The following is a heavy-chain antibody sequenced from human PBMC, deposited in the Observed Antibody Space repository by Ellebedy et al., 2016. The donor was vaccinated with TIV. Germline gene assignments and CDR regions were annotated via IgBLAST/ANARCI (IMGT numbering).Heavy chain of an antibody. J-gene: IGHJ3*02. Sequence: ASVKVSCKASGGTFSSYAISWVRQAPGQGLEWMGGIIPIFGTANYAQKFQGRVTITADESTSTAYMELSSLRSEDTAVYYCARDHCGGDCYLRGGAFDIWGQGTMVTVSS. V-gene: IGHV1-69*13. D-gene: IGHD2-21*02. CDR3: ARDHCGGDCYLRGGAFDI. CDR2: IIPIFGTA. CDR1: GGTFSSYA.